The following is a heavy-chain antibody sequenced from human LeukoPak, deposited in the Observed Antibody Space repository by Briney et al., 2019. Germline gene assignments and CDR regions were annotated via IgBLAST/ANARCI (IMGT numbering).Heavy chain of an antibody. CDR1: GGSISSYY. J-gene: IGHJ4*02. CDR2: IYYSGST. CDR3: ATTRRDGYNWSYFDY. D-gene: IGHD5-24*01. Sequence: SETLSLTCTVSGGSISSYYWSWIRQPPGKGLEWIGYIYYSGSTNYNPSLKSRVTISVDTSKNQFSLKLSSVTAADTAVYYCATTRRDGYNWSYFDYWGQGTLVTVSS. V-gene: IGHV4-59*01.